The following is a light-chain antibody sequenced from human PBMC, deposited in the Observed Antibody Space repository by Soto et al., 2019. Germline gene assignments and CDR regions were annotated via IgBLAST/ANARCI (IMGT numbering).Light chain of an antibody. Sequence: QSVLTQPASVSGSLGQSITISCTGTSSDIGGYNYVSWYQQHPGKAPKLLIYEVSNRPSGVSNRFSGSKSGNTASLTISGLQAEDEADYHCGSFTTSTWIFGGGTKLTVL. CDR2: EVS. V-gene: IGLV2-14*01. J-gene: IGLJ2*01. CDR1: SSDIGGYNY. CDR3: GSFTTSTWI.